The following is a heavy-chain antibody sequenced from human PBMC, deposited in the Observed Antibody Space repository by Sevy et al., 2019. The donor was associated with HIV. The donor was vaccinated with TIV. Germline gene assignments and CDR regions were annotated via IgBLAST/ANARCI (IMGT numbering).Heavy chain of an antibody. CDR1: GFTFTDHW. Sequence: GGSLRLSCVASGFTFTDHWMTWLRQAPGKGLEWVANIKPDGSEIYYVASVKGRFTISRDNAKNLLYLQMNNLRVEDTAIYYCARDFTIFGVVSGIDYWGQGNLVTVSS. CDR3: ARDFTIFGVVSGIDY. V-gene: IGHV3-7*03. J-gene: IGHJ4*02. D-gene: IGHD3-3*01. CDR2: IKPDGSEI.